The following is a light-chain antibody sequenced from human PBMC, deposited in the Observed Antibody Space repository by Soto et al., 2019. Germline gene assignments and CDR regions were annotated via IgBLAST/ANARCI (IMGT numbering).Light chain of an antibody. J-gene: IGLJ1*01. CDR3: GSYTSSSTLYV. CDR1: SSDVGGYNY. CDR2: EVS. Sequence: SVLTQPASVSGSPGQSITISCTGTSSDVGGYNYVSWYQQHPRKAPKVMLHEVSNRPSGVSHRFSGSKSGNTASLTISGLQAEDEADYYCGSYTSSSTLYVVGSGTKVTVL. V-gene: IGLV2-14*01.